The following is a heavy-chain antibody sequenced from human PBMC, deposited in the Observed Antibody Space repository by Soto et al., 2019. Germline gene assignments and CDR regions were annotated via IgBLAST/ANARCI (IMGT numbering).Heavy chain of an antibody. J-gene: IGHJ6*02. Sequence: SGKVSCKASGDSFRSYSLSWVRQAPGQGLEWIGGFIPIFGTPNYAQKFQGRLTISADESTSTVSMDLSSLRSEDTAVYYCAWARGVVDNYYYYGLDVWGQGTKLTVPS. CDR1: GDSFRSYS. D-gene: IGHD3-22*01. CDR3: AWARGVVDNYYYYGLDV. V-gene: IGHV1-69*13. CDR2: FIPIFGTP.